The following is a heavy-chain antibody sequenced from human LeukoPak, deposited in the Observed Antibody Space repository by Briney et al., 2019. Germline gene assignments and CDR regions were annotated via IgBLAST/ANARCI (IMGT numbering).Heavy chain of an antibody. Sequence: ASVKVSCKASGHTFTSYDINWVRQATGQGLEWMGWMNPNSGNTGYAQKFQGRVTITRNTSISTAYMELSSLRSEDTAVYYCARVYRGYCSSTSCYTNGYWGQGTLVTVSS. CDR2: MNPNSGNT. V-gene: IGHV1-8*03. D-gene: IGHD2-2*02. J-gene: IGHJ4*02. CDR1: GHTFTSYD. CDR3: ARVYRGYCSSTSCYTNGY.